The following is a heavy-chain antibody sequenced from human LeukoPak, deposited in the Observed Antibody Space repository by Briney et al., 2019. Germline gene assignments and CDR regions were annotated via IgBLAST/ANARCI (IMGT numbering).Heavy chain of an antibody. CDR2: ISSSSSTI. V-gene: IGHV3-48*01. Sequence: GGSLRLSCAASGFTFSSNSMNWVRQAPRKGLKWVSYISSSSSTIYYADSVKGRFTISRDNAKNSLYLQMNSLRAEDTAVYYCASHCGGDCSSFYWGQGTLVTVSS. CDR3: ASHCGGDCSSFY. D-gene: IGHD2-21*01. J-gene: IGHJ4*02. CDR1: GFTFSSNS.